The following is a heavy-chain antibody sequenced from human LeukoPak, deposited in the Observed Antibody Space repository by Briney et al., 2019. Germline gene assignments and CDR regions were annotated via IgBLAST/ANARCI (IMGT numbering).Heavy chain of an antibody. D-gene: IGHD6-19*01. V-gene: IGHV3-23*01. CDR1: GFTFSSYA. CDR2: ISGSGGST. J-gene: IGHJ4*02. CDR3: TKHRLGVSGWYATDY. Sequence: PGGSLRLSCAAPGFTFSSYAMSWVRQAPGKGLEWVSGISGSGGSTYYADSVKGRFTISRVNSRNTLYLQMNSLRADDTAVYYCTKHRLGVSGWYATDYWGQGTLVSVSS.